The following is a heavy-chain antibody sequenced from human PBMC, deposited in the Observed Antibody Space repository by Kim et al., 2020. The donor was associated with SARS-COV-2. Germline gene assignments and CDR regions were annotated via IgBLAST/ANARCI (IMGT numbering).Heavy chain of an antibody. J-gene: IGHJ4*02. CDR1: GYTFTSYA. CDR3: ARPQWLRNADDY. D-gene: IGHD6-19*01. CDR2: INAGNGNT. Sequence: ASVKVSCKASGYTFTSYAMHWVRQAPGQRLEWMGWINAGNGNTKYSQKFQGRVTITRDTSASTAYMELSSLRSEDTAVYYCARPQWLRNADDYWGQGTLVTVSS. V-gene: IGHV1-3*01.